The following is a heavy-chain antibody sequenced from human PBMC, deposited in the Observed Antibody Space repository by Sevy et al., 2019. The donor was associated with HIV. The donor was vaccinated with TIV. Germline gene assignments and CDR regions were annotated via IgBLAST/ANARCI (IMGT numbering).Heavy chain of an antibody. CDR3: ARGQSYSYGRGSDY. CDR2: MNPNSGNT. V-gene: IGHV1-8*01. CDR1: GYTFTSYD. Sequence: ASVKVSCKASGYTFTSYDINWVRQATGRGLEWMGWMNPNSGNTGYAQKFQGRVTMTRNTSISTAYMELSSLRSEDTAVYYCARGQSYSYGRGSDYWGQGTLVTVSS. D-gene: IGHD5-18*01. J-gene: IGHJ4*02.